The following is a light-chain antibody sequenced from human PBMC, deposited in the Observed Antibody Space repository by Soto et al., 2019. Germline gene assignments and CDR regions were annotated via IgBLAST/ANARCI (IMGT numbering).Light chain of an antibody. CDR3: GTWDNSLSGVI. CDR1: SSNIGSNL. J-gene: IGLJ2*01. CDR2: DNG. V-gene: IGLV1-51*01. Sequence: QSVLTQPPSVSAAPGQKVSISCSGSSSNIGSNLVSWYQHLPGTAPRLLIYDNGKRPSGIPDRFSGSKSGTSAALGITGLQTGDEADYYCGTWDNSLSGVIFGVGTKLTVL.